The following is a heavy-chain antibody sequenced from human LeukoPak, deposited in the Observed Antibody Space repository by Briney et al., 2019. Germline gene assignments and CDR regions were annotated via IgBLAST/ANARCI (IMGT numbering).Heavy chain of an antibody. D-gene: IGHD3-22*01. J-gene: IGHJ4*02. CDR3: TRAPPGMTMMTDY. Sequence: ASVKVSCKASGFTFTNYHIAWVRQAPGQGLEWMGWVSTNDGNTVYAQRLQGRVTMTTDTSTSVAYMELRSLTSDDTAVYYCTRAPPGMTMMTDYWGQGTLVTVSS. CDR2: VSTNDGNT. CDR1: GFTFTNYH. V-gene: IGHV1-18*01.